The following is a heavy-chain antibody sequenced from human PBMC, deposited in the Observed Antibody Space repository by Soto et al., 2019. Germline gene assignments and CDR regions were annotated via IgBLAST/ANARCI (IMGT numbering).Heavy chain of an antibody. Sequence: PSETLSLTCTVSGVSVSSGDHYWSWLRQPPGKHLVPHVYIQYGASTYYNPSLTSRTTISVDTSKNQFSLMLSSVTAADTAVYYCARGRGYGYGVDYWGQGTLVTVSS. CDR2: IQYGAST. CDR3: ARGRGYGYGVDY. CDR1: GVSVSSGDHY. J-gene: IGHJ4*02. V-gene: IGHV4-30-4*01. D-gene: IGHD5-18*01.